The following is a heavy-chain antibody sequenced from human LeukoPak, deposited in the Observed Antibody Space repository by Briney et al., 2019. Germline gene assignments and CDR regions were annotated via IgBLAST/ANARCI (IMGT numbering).Heavy chain of an antibody. V-gene: IGHV4-34*01. CDR1: GESFTTFY. J-gene: IGHJ4*02. CDR3: ARGRRYYDSSGYYYYRY. Sequence: PSETLSLTCAVYGESFTTFYWGWIRQTPGKGLEWIGEINHTGSTNYNPSLKSRVTISVDTSKNQFSLKLSSVTAADTAVYYCARGRRYYDSSGYYYYRYWGQGTLVTVSS. D-gene: IGHD3-22*01. CDR2: INHTGST.